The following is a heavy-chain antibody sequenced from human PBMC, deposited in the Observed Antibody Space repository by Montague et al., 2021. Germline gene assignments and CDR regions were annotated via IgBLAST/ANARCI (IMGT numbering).Heavy chain of an antibody. J-gene: IGHJ4*02. Sequence: PALAKPTQTLTQTCTFSGFSLSTSGVGVGWIRQPPGKALEWLALIYWDDGKRYSPFLKSRLTIAKDTSKNQVVLTMTNMDAVDTATYYWAHRQGGYDLWYWGQGTLGTGAS. CDR1: GFSLSTSGVG. CDR2: IYWDDGK. D-gene: IGHD5-12*01. CDR3: AHRQGGYDLWY. V-gene: IGHV2-5*02.